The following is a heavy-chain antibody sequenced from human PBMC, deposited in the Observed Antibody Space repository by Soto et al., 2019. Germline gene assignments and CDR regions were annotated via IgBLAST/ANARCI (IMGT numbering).Heavy chain of an antibody. CDR2: IIPIFGTA. D-gene: IGHD4-17*01. CDR3: SRHDYGASETY. V-gene: IGHV1-69*05. J-gene: IGHJ4*02. Sequence: SVKVSCKASGGTFSSYAISWVRQAPGQGLEWMGGIIPIFGTANYAQKLQGRVTMTTATSTSTAYMELRSLRPHHPPASYCSRHDYGASETYWGQGTLVTDPS. CDR1: GGTFSSYA.